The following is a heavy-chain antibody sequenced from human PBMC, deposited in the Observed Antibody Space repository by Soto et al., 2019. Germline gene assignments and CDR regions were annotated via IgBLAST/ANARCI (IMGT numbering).Heavy chain of an antibody. D-gene: IGHD2-15*01. CDR1: GGSVTGGGDS. V-gene: IGHV4-30-2*01. Sequence: QLQLQESGSGLVKPSETLSLTCAVSGGSVTGGGDSWSWIRQPTGKGLEWIRYFYANGGTYYNPTLNSRVTMLVDRPKNQFSLRLVSMTAADTAVYLWARERSGGRYGMDDWGHGTTVTVSS. J-gene: IGHJ6*02. CDR2: FYANGGT. CDR3: ARERSGGRYGMDD.